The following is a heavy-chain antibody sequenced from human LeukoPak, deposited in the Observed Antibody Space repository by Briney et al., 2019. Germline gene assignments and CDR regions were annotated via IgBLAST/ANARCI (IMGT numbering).Heavy chain of an antibody. CDR1: GYTFTSYY. J-gene: IGHJ4*02. V-gene: IGHV1-46*01. CDR2: INPSGGIT. CDR3: ARGVPGYSYGEMYFDY. D-gene: IGHD5-18*01. Sequence: GASVKVSCKASGYTFTSYYIHWVRQAPGQGLEWMGIINPSGGITSYAQKFQGRVTMTRDTSTSTVYMELSSLRSDDTAVYYCARGVPGYSYGEMYFDYWGQGTLVTVSS.